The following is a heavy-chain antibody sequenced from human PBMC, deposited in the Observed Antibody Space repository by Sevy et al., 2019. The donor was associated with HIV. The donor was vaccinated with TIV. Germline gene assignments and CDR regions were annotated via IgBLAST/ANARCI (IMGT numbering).Heavy chain of an antibody. D-gene: IGHD6-13*01. CDR2: ISGSGGST. J-gene: IGHJ4*02. CDR3: AKDHRRSGKIKAAAGRHYFDY. Sequence: GGSLRLSCAASGFTFSSYAMSWVRQAPGKGLEWVSAISGSGGSTYYADSVKGRFTISRDNSKNTLYLQMNSLRAEDTAVYYCAKDHRRSGKIKAAAGRHYFDYWGQGTLVTVSS. CDR1: GFTFSSYA. V-gene: IGHV3-23*01.